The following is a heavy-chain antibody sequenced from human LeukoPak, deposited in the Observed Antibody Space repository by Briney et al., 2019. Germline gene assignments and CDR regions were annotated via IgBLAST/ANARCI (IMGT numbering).Heavy chain of an antibody. Sequence: ASVNVSCKASGYTFTSYGISWVRQAPGQGLEWMGWISAYNGNTNYAQKLQGRVTMTTDTSTSTAYMELRSLRSDDTAVYYCARQSDYGDYSRNFDYWGQGTLVTVSS. CDR2: ISAYNGNT. D-gene: IGHD4-17*01. V-gene: IGHV1-18*01. CDR3: ARQSDYGDYSRNFDY. J-gene: IGHJ4*02. CDR1: GYTFTSYG.